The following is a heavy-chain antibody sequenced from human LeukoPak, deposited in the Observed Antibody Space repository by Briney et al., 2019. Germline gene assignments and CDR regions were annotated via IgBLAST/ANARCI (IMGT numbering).Heavy chain of an antibody. CDR2: INPSGGST. V-gene: IGHV1-46*01. CDR1: GGTFSSYA. Sequence: ASVKVSCKASGGTFSSYAISWVRQAPGQGLEWMGIINPSGGSTGYAQKFQGRVTMTRDTSTSTVYMELSSLRAEDTAVYYCAKQLGYCSDGSCYFPYWGQGTLVTVSS. D-gene: IGHD2-15*01. J-gene: IGHJ4*02. CDR3: AKQLGYCSDGSCYFPY.